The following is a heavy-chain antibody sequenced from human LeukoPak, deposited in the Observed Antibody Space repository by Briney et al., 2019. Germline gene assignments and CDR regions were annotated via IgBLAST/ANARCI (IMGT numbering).Heavy chain of an antibody. J-gene: IGHJ4*02. V-gene: IGHV4-34*01. CDR3: ARGLLRGIARRYYFDY. Sequence: SETLSLTCAVYGGSFSGYYWSWIRQPPGKGLEWVGEINHSGSTNYNPSLKSRVTISVDTPKNQFSLKLSSVTAADTAVYYCARGLLRGIARRYYFDYWGQGTLVTVSS. D-gene: IGHD6-13*01. CDR1: GGSFSGYY. CDR2: INHSGST.